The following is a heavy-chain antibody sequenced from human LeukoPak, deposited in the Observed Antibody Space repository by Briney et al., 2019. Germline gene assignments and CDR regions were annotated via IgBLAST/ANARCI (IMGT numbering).Heavy chain of an antibody. CDR3: TTDRYCSSTSCRDY. J-gene: IGHJ4*02. Sequence: GGSLRLSCAASGFTFSNAWMSWVRQAPGKGLEWVGRIKSKTDGGTTDCAAPVKGRFTISRDDSKNTLYLQMDSLKTEDTAVYYCTTDRYCSSTSCRDYWGQGTLVTVSS. V-gene: IGHV3-15*01. CDR2: IKSKTDGGTT. CDR1: GFTFSNAW. D-gene: IGHD2-2*01.